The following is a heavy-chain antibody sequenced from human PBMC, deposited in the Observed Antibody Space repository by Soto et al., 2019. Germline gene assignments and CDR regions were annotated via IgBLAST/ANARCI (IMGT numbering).Heavy chain of an antibody. V-gene: IGHV1-2*04. CDR2: INPNSGGT. CDR1: GYTFTGYY. Sequence: QVPLVQSGAEVKKPGASVKVSCKASGYTFTGYYMHWVRQAPGQGLEWMGWINPNSGGTNYAQKFQGWVTMTRDTAISTDYMELSRLRSDDTAVYYCARMYYGSGTLNDYYYYGMDVWGQGTTVTVSS. J-gene: IGHJ6*02. CDR3: ARMYYGSGTLNDYYYYGMDV. D-gene: IGHD3-10*01.